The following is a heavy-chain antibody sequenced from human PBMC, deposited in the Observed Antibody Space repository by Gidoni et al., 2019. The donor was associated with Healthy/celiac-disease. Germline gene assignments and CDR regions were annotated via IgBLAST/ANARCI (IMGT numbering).Heavy chain of an antibody. CDR3: ASGTSGSYWNY. V-gene: IGHV1-46*03. Sequence: QVQLVPSGAEVKKPGASVKVSCKASGYTFTSYYLHWVRQAPGQGLEWMGIINPSGGITSYAQKFQGRVTMTRDTSTSTVYMELSSLRSEDTTVYYWASGTSGSYWNYWGQGTLVTVSS. CDR2: INPSGGIT. J-gene: IGHJ4*02. D-gene: IGHD1-26*01. CDR1: GYTFTSYY.